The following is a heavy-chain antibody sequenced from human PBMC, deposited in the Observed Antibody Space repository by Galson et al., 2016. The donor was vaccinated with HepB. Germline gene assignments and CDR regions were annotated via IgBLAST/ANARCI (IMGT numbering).Heavy chain of an antibody. CDR3: ARSTLVGFSGAFDI. J-gene: IGHJ3*02. CDR1: GGTFGSSP. CDR2: IIPVLGDG. V-gene: IGHV1-69*13. Sequence: SVKVSCKASGGTFGSSPLTWFRQAPGQGPEWMGGIIPVLGDGNYAQKLQGRVTITADASTSTVYMELSSLTSEDTAVYYCARSTLVGFSGAFDIWGQGTMVIVSS. D-gene: IGHD1-26*01.